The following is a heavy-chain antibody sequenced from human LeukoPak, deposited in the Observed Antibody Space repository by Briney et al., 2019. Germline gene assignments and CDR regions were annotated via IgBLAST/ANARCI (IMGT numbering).Heavy chain of an antibody. Sequence: GGSLRLSCAASGFTFSSYEMNWVRQAPGKGLEWVSYISSSGSTIYYADSVKGRFTISRDNAKNSLYLQMNSLRAEDTAVYYCARDGPGITMTRALDYWGQGTLVTVSS. CDR2: ISSSGSTI. D-gene: IGHD3-22*01. V-gene: IGHV3-48*03. CDR1: GFTFSSYE. CDR3: ARDGPGITMTRALDY. J-gene: IGHJ4*02.